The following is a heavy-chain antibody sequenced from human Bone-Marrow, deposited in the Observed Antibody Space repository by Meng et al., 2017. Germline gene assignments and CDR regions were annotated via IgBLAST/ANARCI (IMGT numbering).Heavy chain of an antibody. D-gene: IGHD1-26*01. CDR3: ARGQYFSWWELLPAFWFDP. CDR2: IYHSGST. Sequence: QLQEPGPGLVKPSGPPSLPCAASVGSISSSNWWSWVRQPPGKGLEWIGEIYHSGSTNYNPSLKSRVTISVDKSKNQFSLKLSSVTAADTAVYYCARGQYFSWWELLPAFWFDPWGQGTLVTVSS. CDR1: VGSISSSNW. V-gene: IGHV4-4*02. J-gene: IGHJ5*02.